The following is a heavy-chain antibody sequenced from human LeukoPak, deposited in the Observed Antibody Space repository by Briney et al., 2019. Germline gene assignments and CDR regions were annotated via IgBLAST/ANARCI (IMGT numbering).Heavy chain of an antibody. Sequence: GGSLRLSCAASGFAVSRNYMNWVRQAPGKGLELVSSITSSGTYIYYADSVKGRFTISRDNAKNSLYLQMNSLRAEDTAVYYCARPLYYDSNGGEGMDVWGQGTTVTVSS. CDR3: ARPLYYDSNGGEGMDV. CDR1: GFAVSRNY. V-gene: IGHV3-21*01. CDR2: ITSSGTYI. D-gene: IGHD3-22*01. J-gene: IGHJ6*02.